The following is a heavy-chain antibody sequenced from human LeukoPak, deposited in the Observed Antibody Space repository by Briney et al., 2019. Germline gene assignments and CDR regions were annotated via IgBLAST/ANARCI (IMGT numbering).Heavy chain of an antibody. V-gene: IGHV3-23*01. CDR1: GFTFSSYG. Sequence: GGTLRLSCAASGFTFSSYGMSWVRQAPGKGLEWVSAISGSGGSTYYAESVKGRCTISRDNSKKTLFLQMNSLRAEDTAVYYCAKGSNNYPDNFDYWGQGTLVTVSS. D-gene: IGHD1-1*01. CDR2: ISGSGGST. CDR3: AKGSNNYPDNFDY. J-gene: IGHJ4*02.